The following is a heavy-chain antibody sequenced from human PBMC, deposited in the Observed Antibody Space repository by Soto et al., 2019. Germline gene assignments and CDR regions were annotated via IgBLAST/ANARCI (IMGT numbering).Heavy chain of an antibody. D-gene: IGHD2-2*01. J-gene: IGHJ4*02. CDR1: GGSISSGGYY. CDR3: ARALHSYCSSTSCYGPSFDY. Sequence: SETLSLTCTVSGGSISSGGYYWSWIRQHPGKGLEWIGYIYYSGSTYYNPSLKSRVTISVDTSKNQFSLKLSSVTAADTAVYYCARALHSYCSSTSCYGPSFDYWGQGTLVTVSS. CDR2: IYYSGST. V-gene: IGHV4-31*02.